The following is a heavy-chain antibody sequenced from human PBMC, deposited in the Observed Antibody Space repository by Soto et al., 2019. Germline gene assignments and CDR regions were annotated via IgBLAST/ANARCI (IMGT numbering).Heavy chain of an antibody. CDR3: ASNYGSGYRAFDS. CDR1: GDTFNFYS. J-gene: IGHJ4*02. Sequence: QVQLVQSGAEVKSAGSSVKVSCKASGDTFNFYSINWERQAPGLGLEWVGRFNPLLRMSNYAQRFQGRVTMTAAKSTGTDYMELRSLTSEDTAIYYCASNYGSGYRAFDSWGQGALVTVS. V-gene: IGHV1-69*02. D-gene: IGHD3-10*01. CDR2: FNPLLRMS.